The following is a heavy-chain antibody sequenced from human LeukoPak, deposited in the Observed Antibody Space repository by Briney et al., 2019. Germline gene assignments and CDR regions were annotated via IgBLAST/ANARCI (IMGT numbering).Heavy chain of an antibody. CDR1: GFNFRSYE. CDR2: ISSSGSAI. J-gene: IGHJ5*02. V-gene: IGHV3-48*03. CDR3: ARGDGTYSHNWFDH. Sequence: PGGSLRLSYAASGFNFRSYEMNWVRQAPGKGLQWVSYISSSGSAISYADSVKGRFTISRDNSKNSLNLQMDTLRAEDTAVYYCARGDGTYSHNWFDHWGQGTLVTVSS. D-gene: IGHD1-26*01.